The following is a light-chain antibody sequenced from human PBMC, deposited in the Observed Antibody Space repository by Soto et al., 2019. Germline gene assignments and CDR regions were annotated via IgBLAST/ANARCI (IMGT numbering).Light chain of an antibody. CDR2: DAS. J-gene: IGKJ4*01. CDR3: QQRSNWPLP. V-gene: IGKV3-11*01. Sequence: VFSQSELTLSLSPGDKASLPCGASQSVSSYLAWYQQKPGQAPRLLIYDASNRATGIPARFSGSGSGTDFTLTISSLEPEDFAVYYCQQRSNWPLPFGGGSKADIK. CDR1: QSVSSY.